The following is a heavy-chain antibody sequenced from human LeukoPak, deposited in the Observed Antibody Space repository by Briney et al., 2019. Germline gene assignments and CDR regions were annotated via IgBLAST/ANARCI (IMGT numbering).Heavy chain of an antibody. J-gene: IGHJ4*02. CDR3: ARGGYSSSWFLTV. V-gene: IGHV4-4*07. CDR1: GDSINNYY. Sequence: SETLSLTCTVSGDSINNYYWSWIRQPAGKGLEWIGRLYTSGSTYYNPSLKSRVTISVDTSKNQFSLKLSSVTAADTAVYYCARGGYSSSWFLTVWGQGTLVTVSS. CDR2: LYTSGST. D-gene: IGHD6-13*01.